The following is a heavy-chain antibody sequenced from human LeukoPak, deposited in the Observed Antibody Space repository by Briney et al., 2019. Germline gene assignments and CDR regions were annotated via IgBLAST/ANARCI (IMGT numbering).Heavy chain of an antibody. V-gene: IGHV3-33*08. J-gene: IGHJ4*02. Sequence: PGRSLRLSCAASGFMFRSYGMHWVRQAPGKGLEWVAVIWYDGSNKCYTDSVKGRFTISRDNSNNTLYLQMNSLRVEDTAVYYCARGHVRGYSYGFGYWGQGSLVTVSS. CDR1: GFMFRSYG. CDR3: ARGHVRGYSYGFGY. CDR2: IWYDGSNK. D-gene: IGHD5-18*01.